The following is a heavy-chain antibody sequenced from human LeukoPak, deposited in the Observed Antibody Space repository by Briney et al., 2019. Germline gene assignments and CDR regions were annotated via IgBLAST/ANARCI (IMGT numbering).Heavy chain of an antibody. CDR3: ARDREFNNIWAFDY. CDR1: GDSISSNNW. D-gene: IGHD3-10*01. J-gene: IGHJ4*02. CDR2: IFHGGST. V-gene: IGHV4-4*02. Sequence: SETLSLTCAVSGDSISSNNWWNWVRQPPGKGLEWIGEIFHGGSTSYSPSLKSRVTISVDTSKNQFSLSLSSVTAADTAIYYCARDREFNNIWAFDYWGQGILVTVSS.